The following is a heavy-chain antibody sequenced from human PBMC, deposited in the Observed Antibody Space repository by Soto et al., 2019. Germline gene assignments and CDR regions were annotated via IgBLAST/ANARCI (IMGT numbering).Heavy chain of an antibody. CDR3: ARGEQYSGRIFDY. D-gene: IGHD1-26*01. CDR1: GDSVSSNSAG. CDR2: TYYRSKWYY. J-gene: IGHJ4*01. Sequence: SETLSLTCAITGDSVSSNSAGWSWVRQSPSRGLEWLGRTYYRSKWYYEYAVSVRGRITINPDTSKDQYSLQLNSVTPEDTAVYFCARGEQYSGRIFDYWGQGTLVTVSS. V-gene: IGHV6-1*01.